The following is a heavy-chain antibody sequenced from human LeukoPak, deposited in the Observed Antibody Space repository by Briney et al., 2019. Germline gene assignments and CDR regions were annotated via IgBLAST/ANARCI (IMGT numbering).Heavy chain of an antibody. D-gene: IGHD4-17*01. CDR2: INSDGSST. Sequence: PGGSLRLSCAASGFTFSSYWMHWVRQAPGKGLVWVSRINSDGSSTSYADSVKGRFTISRDNAKNTLYLQMDSLRAEDTAVYYCARDQHGDYVFDYWGQGTLVTVSS. V-gene: IGHV3-74*01. CDR1: GFTFSSYW. J-gene: IGHJ4*02. CDR3: ARDQHGDYVFDY.